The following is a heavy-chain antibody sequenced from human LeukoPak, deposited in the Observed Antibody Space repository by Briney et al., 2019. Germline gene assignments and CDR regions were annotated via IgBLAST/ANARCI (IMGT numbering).Heavy chain of an antibody. CDR3: ARGRTYTGGYYYYYMDV. Sequence: SETLSLTCTVSGGSISSYYWSWIRQPPGKGLEWIGYIYYSGSTNYNPSLKSRVTISVDTSKNQFSLKLSSVTAADTAVYYCARGRTYTGGYYYYYMDVWGKGTTVTISS. CDR2: IYYSGST. V-gene: IGHV4-59*01. J-gene: IGHJ6*03. D-gene: IGHD2-15*01. CDR1: GGSISSYY.